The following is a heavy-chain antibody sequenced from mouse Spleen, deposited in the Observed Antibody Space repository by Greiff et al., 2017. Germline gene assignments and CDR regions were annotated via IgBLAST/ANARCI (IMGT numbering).Heavy chain of an antibody. J-gene: IGHJ2*01. CDR3: ARERGLLRYLDY. D-gene: IGHD1-1*01. V-gene: IGHV3-6*01. Sequence: EVQRVESGPGLVKPSQSLSLTCSVTGYSITSGYYWNWIRQFPGNKLEWMGYISYDGSNNYNPSLKNRISITRDTSKNQFFLKLNSVTTEDTATYYCARERGLLRYLDYWGQGTTLTVSS. CDR2: ISYDGSN. CDR1: GYSITSGYY.